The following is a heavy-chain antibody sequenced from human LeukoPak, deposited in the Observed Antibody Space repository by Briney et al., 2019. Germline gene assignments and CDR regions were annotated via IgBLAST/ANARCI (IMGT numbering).Heavy chain of an antibody. CDR2: INPNSGGT. V-gene: IGHV1-2*02. CDR3: ARGVYSYGYYYFDY. J-gene: IGHJ4*02. Sequence: ASVKVSCKASGGTFSSYAISWVRQAPGQGLEWMGWINPNSGGTNYAQKFQGRVTMTRDTSISTAYMELSRLRSDDTAVYYCARGVYSYGYYYFDYWGQGTLVTVSS. D-gene: IGHD5-18*01. CDR1: GGTFSSYA.